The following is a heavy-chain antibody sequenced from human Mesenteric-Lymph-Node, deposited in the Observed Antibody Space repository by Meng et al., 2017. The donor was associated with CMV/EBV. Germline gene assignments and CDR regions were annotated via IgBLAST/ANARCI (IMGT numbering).Heavy chain of an antibody. Sequence: GESLKISCAASGFSFNSYAMNWVRQAPGKGLEWVALISYDGSNEYYADSLKGRFTISRDNSNNTLYLQMSSLRPDDTAVYYCARGYYYNWGQGTLVTVSS. D-gene: IGHD3-22*01. J-gene: IGHJ4*02. CDR1: GFSFNSYA. V-gene: IGHV3-30-3*01. CDR2: ISYDGSNE. CDR3: ARGYYYN.